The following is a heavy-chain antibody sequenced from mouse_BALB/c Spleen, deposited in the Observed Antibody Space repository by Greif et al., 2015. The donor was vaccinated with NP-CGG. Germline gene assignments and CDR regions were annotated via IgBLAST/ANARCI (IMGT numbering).Heavy chain of an antibody. CDR3: ARRGYYGEGAMDY. D-gene: IGHD1-2*01. Sequence: EVKLVESGGGLVQPGGSLKLSCAASGFTFSSYTMSWVRQTPEKRLEWVAYISNGGGSTYYPDTVKGRFTISRDNAKNTLYLQMSSLKSEDTAMYYCARRGYYGEGAMDYWGQGTSVTVSS. CDR2: ISNGGGST. CDR1: GFTFSSYT. V-gene: IGHV5-12-2*01. J-gene: IGHJ4*01.